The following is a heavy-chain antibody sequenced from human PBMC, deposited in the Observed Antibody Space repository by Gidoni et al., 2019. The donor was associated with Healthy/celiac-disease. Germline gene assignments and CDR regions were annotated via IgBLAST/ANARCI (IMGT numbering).Heavy chain of an antibody. V-gene: IGHV4-31*03. Sequence: QVQLQESGPGLVKPSQTLSLTCTVSGGSISSGGYYWSWIRQPPGKGLEWIEYIYDSGSTYYNPSLKSRVTISVDTSKNQFSLKLSSVTAADTAVYYCARGVVPAAILGNWFDPWGQGTLVTVSS. CDR2: IYDSGST. CDR3: ARGVVPAAILGNWFDP. J-gene: IGHJ5*02. D-gene: IGHD2-2*01. CDR1: GGSISSGGYY.